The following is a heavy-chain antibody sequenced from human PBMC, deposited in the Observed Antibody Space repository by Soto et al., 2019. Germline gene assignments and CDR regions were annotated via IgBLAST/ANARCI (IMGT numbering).Heavy chain of an antibody. CDR1: GFTFSNYK. CDR3: ARDEYGGAYDY. V-gene: IGHV3-48*03. J-gene: IGHJ4*02. D-gene: IGHD4-17*01. Sequence: EVQLVESGGGLVQPGGSLRLSCAASGFTFSNYKMNWVRQAPGKGLEWVSYISSSGNTIHYADSVKGRFTISRDNAKKSLYLQMNSVRAEDTAVYYCARDEYGGAYDYWGQGTLVTVSS. CDR2: ISSSGNTI.